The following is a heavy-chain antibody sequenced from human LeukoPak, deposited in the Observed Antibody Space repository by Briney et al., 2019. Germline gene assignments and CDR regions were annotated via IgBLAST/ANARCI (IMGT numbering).Heavy chain of an antibody. V-gene: IGHV3-30*04. Sequence: GGSLRLSCAASGFTFSSYAMHWVRQAPGKGLEWVAVISYDGSNKYYADSVKGRFTISRDNSKNTLYLQMRAADTAVYYCARDKGTSYLSSFDYWGQGTLVTVSS. CDR1: GFTFSSYA. CDR2: ISYDGSNK. J-gene: IGHJ4*02. D-gene: IGHD6-6*01. CDR3: ARDKGTSYLSSFDY.